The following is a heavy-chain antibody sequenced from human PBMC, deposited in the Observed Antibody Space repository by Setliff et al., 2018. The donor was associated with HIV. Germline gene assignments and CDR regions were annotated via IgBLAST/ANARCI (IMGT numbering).Heavy chain of an antibody. Sequence: KTSETLSLTCAVYGGSFGAYYWTWIRQPPGKGLEWIGEINRSGNTKYNPSLKSRVTISIDTSKKQFSLKLNSVTAADTAVYYCARETSVTPVGLDHWGQGTLVTVSS. CDR2: INRSGNT. CDR3: ARETSVTPVGLDH. J-gene: IGHJ1*01. CDR1: GGSFGAYY. D-gene: IGHD1-1*01. V-gene: IGHV4-34*01.